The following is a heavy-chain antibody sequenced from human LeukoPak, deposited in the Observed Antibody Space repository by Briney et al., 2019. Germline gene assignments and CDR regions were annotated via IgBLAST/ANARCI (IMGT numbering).Heavy chain of an antibody. CDR1: GGSISSYY. CDR2: IYYSGRT. D-gene: IGHD3-22*01. Sequence: SETLSLTCTVSGGSISSYYWSWIRQPPGKGLEWIGYIYYSGRTNYNPSLKSRVTISVDMSKNQFSLKLTSVTAADTAVYYCARDDSNYYDSSGFDYWGQGTLVTVSS. V-gene: IGHV4-59*01. CDR3: ARDDSNYYDSSGFDY. J-gene: IGHJ4*02.